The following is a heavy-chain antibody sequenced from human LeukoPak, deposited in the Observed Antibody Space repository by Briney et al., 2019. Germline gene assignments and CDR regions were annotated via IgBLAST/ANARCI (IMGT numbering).Heavy chain of an antibody. J-gene: IGHJ4*02. D-gene: IGHD6-6*01. CDR2: IYYSGST. Sequence: SETLSLTCTVSGGSIGSYYWSWIRQPPGKGLEWIGYIYYSGSTNYNPSLKSRVTISVDTSMNQFSLKLSSVTAADTAVYYCARGSHIAARLFDYWGQGTLVTVSS. V-gene: IGHV4-59*01. CDR3: ARGSHIAARLFDY. CDR1: GGSIGSYY.